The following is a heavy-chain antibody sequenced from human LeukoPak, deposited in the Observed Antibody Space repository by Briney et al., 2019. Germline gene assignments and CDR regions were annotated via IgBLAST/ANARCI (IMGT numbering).Heavy chain of an antibody. V-gene: IGHV4-30-4*01. Sequence: SQTLSLTCTVSGGSISSGDYYWSWIRQPPGTGLEWIGYIYYSGSTYYNPSLKSRVTISVDTSKNQFSLKLSSVTAADTAVYYCAREGSGYHTYYFDYWGQGTLVTVSS. D-gene: IGHD3-22*01. CDR3: AREGSGYHTYYFDY. CDR2: IYYSGST. J-gene: IGHJ4*02. CDR1: GGSISSGDYY.